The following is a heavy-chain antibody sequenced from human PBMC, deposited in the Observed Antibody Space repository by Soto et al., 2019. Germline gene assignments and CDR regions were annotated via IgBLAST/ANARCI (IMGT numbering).Heavy chain of an antibody. J-gene: IGHJ4*02. V-gene: IGHV3-23*01. CDR3: AKDTRDNNYDAFEY. CDR2: ISPGGGTT. CDR1: GFTFNNYA. Sequence: PVGSLRLSCAASGFTFNNYAMSWVRQAPGKGLEWVSAISPGGGTTYYADSVKGRFTISRDNSKNTLFLQVSSLRAEDTAVYYCAKDTRDNNYDAFEYWGQGTLVTVSS. D-gene: IGHD1-1*01.